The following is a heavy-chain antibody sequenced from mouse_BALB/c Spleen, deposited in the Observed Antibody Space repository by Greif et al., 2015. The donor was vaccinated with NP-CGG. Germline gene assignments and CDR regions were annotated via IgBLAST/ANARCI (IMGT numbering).Heavy chain of an antibody. Sequence: EVKVEESGGGLVKPGGSLKLSCAASGFTFSDYYMYWVRQTPEKRLEWVATISDGGSYTYYPDSVKGRFTISRDNAKNNLYLQMSSLKSEDTAMYYCARDYFDYWGQGTTLTVSS. CDR1: GFTFSDYY. V-gene: IGHV5-4*02. CDR2: ISDGGSYT. CDR3: ARDYFDY. J-gene: IGHJ2*01.